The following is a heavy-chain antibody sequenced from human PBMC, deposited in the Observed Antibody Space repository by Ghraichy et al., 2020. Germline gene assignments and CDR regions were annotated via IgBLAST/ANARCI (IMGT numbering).Heavy chain of an antibody. J-gene: IGHJ4*02. CDR2: INHSGST. CDR1: GGSFSGYY. D-gene: IGHD4-17*01. Sequence: SETLSLTCAVYGGSFSGYYWSWIRQPPGKGLEWIGEINHSGSTNYNPSLKSRVTISVDTSKNQFSLKLSSVTAADTAVYYCARHLYYGDSPFDYWGQGTLVTVSS. V-gene: IGHV4-34*01. CDR3: ARHLYYGDSPFDY.